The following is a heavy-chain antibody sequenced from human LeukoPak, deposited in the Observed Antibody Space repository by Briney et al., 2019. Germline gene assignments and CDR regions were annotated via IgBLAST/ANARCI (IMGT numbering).Heavy chain of an antibody. J-gene: IGHJ4*02. CDR2: ISSSSSYI. D-gene: IGHD3-22*01. CDR3: ASPSISDYYDSSGYSNY. CDR1: GFTFDDYA. Sequence: PGGSLRLSCAASGFTFDDYAMNWVRQAPGKGLEWVSSISSSSSYIYYADSVKGRFTISRDNAKNSLYLQMNSLRAEDTAVYYCASPSISDYYDSSGYSNYWGQGTLVTVSS. V-gene: IGHV3-21*01.